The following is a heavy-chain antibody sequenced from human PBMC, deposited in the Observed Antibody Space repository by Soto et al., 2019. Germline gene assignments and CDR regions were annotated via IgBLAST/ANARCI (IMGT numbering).Heavy chain of an antibody. Sequence: EVQLLESGGGLVQPGGSLRLSCAASGFSFSSNSMAWVRQAPGKGLEWVSSISDNADRIFYADSVRGRFTFSRDNSRNKLYLQMNSLRAEDTALYYCVILALGKFDFWGQGNLVIVSS. CDR1: GFSFSSNS. D-gene: IGHD1-26*01. CDR2: ISDNADRI. V-gene: IGHV3-23*01. J-gene: IGHJ4*02. CDR3: VILALGKFDF.